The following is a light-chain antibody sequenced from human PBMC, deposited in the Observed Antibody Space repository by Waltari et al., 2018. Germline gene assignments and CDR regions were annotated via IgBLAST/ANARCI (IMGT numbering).Light chain of an antibody. J-gene: IGLJ3*02. CDR2: DVS. Sequence: QSALTQPASVSGSPGQSITISCTGTSSDVGGYNYVSWYQQHPGKAPKLMIYDVSNRPSGLSTRFSGSKSGNTASLTIPGLQAEDEADYYCSSYTSSNTWVFGGGTKLTVL. CDR3: SSYTSSNTWV. CDR1: SSDVGGYNY. V-gene: IGLV2-14*03.